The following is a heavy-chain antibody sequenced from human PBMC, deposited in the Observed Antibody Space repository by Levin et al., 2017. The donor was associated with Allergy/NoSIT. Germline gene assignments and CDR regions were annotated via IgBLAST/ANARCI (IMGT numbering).Heavy chain of an antibody. Sequence: QPGGSLRLSCAASGFTFSSYWMNWVRQAPGKGLEWVANIKQDGSEKYYVDSVKGRFTISRDNAKNSLYLQMNSLRAEDTAVYYCARSLRQKVVTAWYFDLWGRGTLVTVSS. D-gene: IGHD2-21*02. V-gene: IGHV3-7*01. J-gene: IGHJ2*01. CDR3: ARSLRQKVVTAWYFDL. CDR1: GFTFSSYW. CDR2: IKQDGSEK.